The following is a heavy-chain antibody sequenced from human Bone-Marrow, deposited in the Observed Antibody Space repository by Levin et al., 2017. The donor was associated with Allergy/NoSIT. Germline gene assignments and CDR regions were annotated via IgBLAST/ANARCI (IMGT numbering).Heavy chain of an antibody. Sequence: GSLRLSCTVSGDSVTTGSFYWSWIRQPPGKGLEWIGHIFHSGSTYYNPFLKSRLTISVDTSHNKFFLTLRSVTAADTARYFCARVATLGWYYFDSWSQGTLVTVSS. CDR3: ARVATLGWYYFDS. CDR2: IFHSGST. D-gene: IGHD6-19*01. V-gene: IGHV4-61*01. J-gene: IGHJ4*02. CDR1: GDSVTTGSFY.